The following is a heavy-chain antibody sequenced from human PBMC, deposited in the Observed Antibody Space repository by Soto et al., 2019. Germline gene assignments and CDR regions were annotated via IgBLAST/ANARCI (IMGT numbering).Heavy chain of an antibody. V-gene: IGHV4-61*08. CDR3: ARITGDTYMIYLFHP. CDR1: GDSVSSGDYY. CDR2: VYFSGST. D-gene: IGHD3-16*01. Sequence: KPLETLSLTCSVSGDSVSSGDYYWSWIRQPPGKGLEWIGHVYFSGSTNYIPSLKSRLTMSVDTAKNQFSLKLNSVTAADTAVYYCARITGDTYMIYLFHPWCEGTQVTV. J-gene: IGHJ5*02.